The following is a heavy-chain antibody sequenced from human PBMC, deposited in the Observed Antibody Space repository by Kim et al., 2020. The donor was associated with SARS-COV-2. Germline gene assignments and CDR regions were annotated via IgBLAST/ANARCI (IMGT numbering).Heavy chain of an antibody. D-gene: IGHD2-21*01. CDR3: ARHGVVVNARYFNS. Sequence: SETLSLTCTVSGGSISSSDSYWGWIRQPPGKGLEWIGSMYYSGSAYYNPSLKSRVTISVDTSKDQLSLKLSSVTAADTAVYHCARHGVVVNARYFNSWG. CDR2: MYYSGSA. V-gene: IGHV4-39*01. CDR1: GGSISSSDSY. J-gene: IGHJ4*01.